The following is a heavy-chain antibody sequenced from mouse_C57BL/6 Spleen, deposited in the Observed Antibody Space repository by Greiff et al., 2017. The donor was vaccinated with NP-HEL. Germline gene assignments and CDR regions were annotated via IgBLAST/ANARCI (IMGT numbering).Heavy chain of an antibody. V-gene: IGHV2-2*01. CDR3: ARNWGTTAVGYFDV. CDR1: GFSLTSYG. CDR2: IWSGGST. Sequence: QVQLKESGPGLVQPSQSLSITCTVSGFSLTSYGVHWVRQSPGKGLEWLGVIWSGGSTDYNAAFISRLSISKDNSKSQVFFKMNSLQADDTAIYYCARNWGTTAVGYFDVWGTGTTVTVSS. D-gene: IGHD1-2*01. J-gene: IGHJ1*03.